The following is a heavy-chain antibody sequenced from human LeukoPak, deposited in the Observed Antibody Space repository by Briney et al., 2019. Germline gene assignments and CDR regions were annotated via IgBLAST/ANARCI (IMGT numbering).Heavy chain of an antibody. CDR2: IYYSGST. CDR3: ARDITVTTFGYYYGMDV. J-gene: IGHJ6*02. Sequence: SQTLSLTCTVSGGSISSGGYYWSWIRQHPGKGLEWIGYIYYSGSTYYNPSLKSRVTISVDTSKNQFSLKLSSVTAADTAVYYCARDITVTTFGYYYGMDVWGQGTTVTVSS. D-gene: IGHD4-17*01. V-gene: IGHV4-31*03. CDR1: GGSISSGGYY.